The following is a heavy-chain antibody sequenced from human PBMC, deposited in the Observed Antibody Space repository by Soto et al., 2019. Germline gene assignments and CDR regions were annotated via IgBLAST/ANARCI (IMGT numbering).Heavy chain of an antibody. Sequence: EVHLLESGGTLIQPGGSLRLSCAASGFDFSTYAMTWVSQAPGKGLEWVSGITYSGDTTYYADSVKGRFTISRDNFKNTVYLQLNSLRPDDTAMYYCAKDWPGTSSVTSDYWGQGTLVTVSS. CDR3: AKDWPGTSSVTSDY. J-gene: IGHJ4*02. V-gene: IGHV3-23*01. CDR2: ITYSGDTT. D-gene: IGHD4-17*01. CDR1: GFDFSTYA.